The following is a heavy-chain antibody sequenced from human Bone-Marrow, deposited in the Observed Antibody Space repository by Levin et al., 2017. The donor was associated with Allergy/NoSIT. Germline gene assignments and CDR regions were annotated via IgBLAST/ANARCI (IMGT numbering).Heavy chain of an antibody. Sequence: QSGGSLRLSCSASGFIFGNYDMHWVRQAPGKGLEWVAVVSHDGSTEQYADSVKGRFTISRDNSNNALHLHMNGLRPEDAAVYYCARDDLWDYDGGGYHHYYYHGMDVWGHGTTVTVSS. CDR3: ARDDLWDYDGGGYHHYYYHGMDV. D-gene: IGHD3-22*01. J-gene: IGHJ6*02. CDR2: VSHDGSTE. V-gene: IGHV3-30*04. CDR1: GFIFGNYD.